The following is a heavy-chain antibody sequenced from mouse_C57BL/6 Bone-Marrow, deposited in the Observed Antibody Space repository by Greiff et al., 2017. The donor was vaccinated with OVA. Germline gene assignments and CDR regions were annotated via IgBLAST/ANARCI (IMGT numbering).Heavy chain of an antibody. CDR1: GYTFTTSP. Sequence: VQLQQSGAELVKPGASVKMSCKASGYTFTTSPIEWMKQNHGKSLEWIGNFHPYNDDTQYNEKFKGKATLTVAKSSSTVYLELSRLTSDDSAVYYCARPGDYDGDWFAYWGQGTLVTVSA. CDR3: ARPGDYDGDWFAY. V-gene: IGHV1-47*01. CDR2: FHPYNDDT. J-gene: IGHJ3*01. D-gene: IGHD2-4*01.